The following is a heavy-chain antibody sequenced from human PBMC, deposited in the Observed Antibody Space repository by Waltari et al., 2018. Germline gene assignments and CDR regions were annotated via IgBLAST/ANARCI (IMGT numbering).Heavy chain of an antibody. V-gene: IGHV3-7*01. CDR1: EFTFAYYW. CDR2: IKEDGSEQ. D-gene: IGHD3-3*01. Sequence: EVQLVESGGGLVQPGGSLRLSCAASEFTFAYYWVTWVRQAPGKGLEWVDNIKEDGSEQYYVDSVKGRFTISRDNAKNSLYLQMSSLRVEDPAVYYCATQSWSNFEYWGQGTLVTVSS. J-gene: IGHJ4*02. CDR3: ATQSWSNFEY.